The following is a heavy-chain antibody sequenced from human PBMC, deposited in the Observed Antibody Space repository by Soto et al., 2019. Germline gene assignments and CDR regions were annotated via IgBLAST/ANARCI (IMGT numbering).Heavy chain of an antibody. J-gene: IGHJ4*02. D-gene: IGHD2-15*01. V-gene: IGHV3-30-3*01. CDR1: GFTFSSYA. CDR2: ISYDGSNK. Sequence: GGSLGLSCAASGFTFSSYAMHWVRQAPGKGLEWVAVISYDGSNKYYADSVKGRFTISRDNSKNTLYLQMNSLRAEDTAVYYCATDEPQTETIVVVVAATRNYWGQGTLVTVSS. CDR3: ATDEPQTETIVVVVAATRNY.